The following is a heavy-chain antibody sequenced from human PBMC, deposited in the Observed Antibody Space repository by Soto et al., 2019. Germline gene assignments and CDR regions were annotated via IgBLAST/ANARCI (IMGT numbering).Heavy chain of an antibody. Sequence: ASVKVSCKASGYNFIDHYIHWVRQAPGQGLEWLGWINPQNGATSLSQKFKYRVMMTSDTSISTVFMELNDLRSDETALYYCARAPLTIPHVSRLGAASPGVPEYWGQGTPVTVSS. V-gene: IGHV1-2*02. CDR3: ARAPLTIPHVSRLGAASPGVPEY. CDR1: GYNFIDHY. CDR2: INPQNGAT. J-gene: IGHJ1*01. D-gene: IGHD2-21*01.